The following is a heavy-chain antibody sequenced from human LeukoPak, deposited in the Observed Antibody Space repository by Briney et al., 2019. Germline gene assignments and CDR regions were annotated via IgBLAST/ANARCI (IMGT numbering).Heavy chain of an antibody. V-gene: IGHV5-51*01. D-gene: IGHD2-15*01. J-gene: IGHJ6*03. CDR3: ARSGGRLLYYYYYMDV. CDR2: IYPGDSDT. CDR1: GYRFTSYW. Sequence: GESLKISCQGSGYRFTSYWIGWVRQMPGKGLEWMGIIYPGDSDTRYSPSFQGQVTISADKSISTAYLQWSSLQASDTAMYYCARSGGRLLYYYYYMDVWGKGTTVTVSS.